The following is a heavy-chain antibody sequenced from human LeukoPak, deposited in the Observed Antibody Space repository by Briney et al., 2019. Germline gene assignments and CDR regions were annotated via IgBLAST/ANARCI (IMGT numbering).Heavy chain of an antibody. CDR1: GGTFSSYA. V-gene: IGHV1-69*05. Sequence: SVKVSCKASGGTFSSYAISWVRQAPGQGLERMGRIIPIFGTANYAQKFQGRVTITTDESTSTAYMELSSLRSEDTAVYYCARDGPYRRDGYNFIAFDIWGQGTMVTVSS. J-gene: IGHJ3*02. D-gene: IGHD5-24*01. CDR3: ARDGPYRRDGYNFIAFDI. CDR2: IIPIFGTA.